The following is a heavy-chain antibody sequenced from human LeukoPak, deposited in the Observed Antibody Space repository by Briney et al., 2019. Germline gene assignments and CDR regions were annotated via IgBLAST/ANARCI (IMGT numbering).Heavy chain of an antibody. CDR1: GGSISSGDYY. Sequence: SQTLSLTCTVSGGSISSGDYYWSWVRQPLGKGLEWIGYIYYKGSTYYNPSLKSRVTISVDTSKNQFSLKLSSVTAADTAVYYCARTSLGGAWFDPWGQGTLVTVSS. CDR3: ARTSLGGAWFDP. J-gene: IGHJ5*02. V-gene: IGHV4-30-4*08. CDR2: IYYKGST. D-gene: IGHD3-10*01.